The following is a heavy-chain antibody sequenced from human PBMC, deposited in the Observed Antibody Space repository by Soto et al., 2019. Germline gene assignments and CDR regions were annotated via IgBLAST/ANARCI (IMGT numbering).Heavy chain of an antibody. J-gene: IGHJ4*02. D-gene: IGHD2-21*01. Sequence: EVQLVESGGGTVQSGGSLRLSCVVSGFNSSNYWLSWVRQAPGKGLEWVANIKQDGSERSYVDSVKGRFTISRDNGKKSEFLQMNSLNDEDTAVYYCARGRLEYLLCLFFFDYWGMGTLVTVSS. CDR1: GFNSSNYW. V-gene: IGHV3-7*05. CDR2: IKQDGSER. CDR3: ARGRLEYLLCLFFFDY.